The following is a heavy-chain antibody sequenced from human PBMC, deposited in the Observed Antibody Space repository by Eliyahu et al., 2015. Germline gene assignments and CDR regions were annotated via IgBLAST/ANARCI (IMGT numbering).Heavy chain of an antibody. J-gene: IGHJ5*02. CDR1: GGTFSSYT. CDR2: IIPILGIA. D-gene: IGHD2-15*01. CDR3: ARAEEVVVAATHWFDP. V-gene: IGHV1-69*02. Sequence: EVKKPGSSVKVSCKASGGTFSSYTISWVRQAPGQGLEWMGRIIPILGIANYAQKFQGRVTITADKSTSTAYMELSSLRSEDTAVYYCARAEEVVVAATHWFDPWGQGTLVTVSS.